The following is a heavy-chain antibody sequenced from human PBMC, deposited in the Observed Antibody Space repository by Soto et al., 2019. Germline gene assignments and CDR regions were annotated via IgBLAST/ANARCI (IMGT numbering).Heavy chain of an antibody. Sequence: SQTLSLTCAISGDGVSSNNAAGNWTRLSPSRGLEWLGRTYYRSKWYSVSAVSVKSRATIKPDTSKNQFSLQLNSVTPEDSGVYYCARGPAILNPWGQGIQVTVSS. CDR2: TYYRSKWYS. CDR3: ARGPAILNP. J-gene: IGHJ5*02. CDR1: GDGVSSNNAA. V-gene: IGHV6-1*01.